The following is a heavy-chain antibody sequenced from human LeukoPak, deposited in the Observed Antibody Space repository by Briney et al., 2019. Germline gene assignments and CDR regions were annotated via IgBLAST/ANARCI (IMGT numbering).Heavy chain of an antibody. V-gene: IGHV3-13*01. CDR3: IRGGIRVSGIDAFDI. CDR1: GFTFRDYD. CDR2: IGIRDDT. Sequence: PGGSLRLSCAASGFTFRDYDMHWVRQVPGRGLEWVSAIGIRDDTHYLDSVKGRFTISRENAKNSLYLQMNTLRDGDTAMYYCIRGGIRVSGIDAFDIWGQGTMVTVSS. J-gene: IGHJ3*02. D-gene: IGHD5/OR15-5a*01.